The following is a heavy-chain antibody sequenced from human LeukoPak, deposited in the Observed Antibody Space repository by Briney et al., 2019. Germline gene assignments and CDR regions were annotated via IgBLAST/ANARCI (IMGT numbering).Heavy chain of an antibody. D-gene: IGHD3-3*01. J-gene: IGHJ4*02. Sequence: VGSLRLSCAASGFAFEDYDMNWVRQAPGKGLEWVSGIKWNGGSTGYADSVRGRFTISRDNAKNSLYLQMNSLRAEDTALYYCARDRNDYDFWSGYSMSYFDYWGQGTLVTVSS. CDR2: IKWNGGST. CDR1: GFAFEDYD. V-gene: IGHV3-20*04. CDR3: ARDRNDYDFWSGYSMSYFDY.